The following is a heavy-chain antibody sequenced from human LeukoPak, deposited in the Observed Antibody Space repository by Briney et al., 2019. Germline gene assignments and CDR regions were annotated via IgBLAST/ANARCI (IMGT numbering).Heavy chain of an antibody. Sequence: SETLSLTCTVSGGSISSYYWSWIRQPPGKGLELIGYIYYSGSTNYNPSLKSRVTISVDTAKNQFSLKLSSVTAADTAVYYCARAAVWPTTYYYYMDVWGKGTTATISS. V-gene: IGHV4-59*01. J-gene: IGHJ6*03. CDR2: IYYSGST. CDR3: ARAAVWPTTYYYYMDV. D-gene: IGHD1-14*01. CDR1: GGSISSYY.